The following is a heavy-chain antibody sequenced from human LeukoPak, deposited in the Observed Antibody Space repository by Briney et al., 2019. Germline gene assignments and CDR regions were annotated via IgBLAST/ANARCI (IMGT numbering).Heavy chain of an antibody. D-gene: IGHD3-10*01. J-gene: IGHJ4*02. CDR2: ISGSGGST. CDR3: AKGHYYGSGSLDY. CDR1: GFSFSSYA. Sequence: GGSLRLSCAASGFSFSSYAMSWVRQAPGKGLEWVSAISGSGGSTYYADSVKGRFTISRDNSKNTLYLQMNSLRAEDTAVYYCAKGHYYGSGSLDYWGQGTLVTVSS. V-gene: IGHV3-23*01.